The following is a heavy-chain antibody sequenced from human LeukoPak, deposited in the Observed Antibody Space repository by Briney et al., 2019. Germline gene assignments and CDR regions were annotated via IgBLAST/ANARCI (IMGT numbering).Heavy chain of an antibody. V-gene: IGHV1-69*05. D-gene: IGHD5-12*01. J-gene: IGHJ6*03. Sequence: ASVKVSCKASGGTFSSYAISWVRQAPGQGIEWMGGIIPIFGTANYAQKFQGRVTITTDESTSTAYMELSSLRSEDTAVYYCGLCSGYDYYYYYYMDVWGKGTTVTVSS. CDR2: IIPIFGTA. CDR3: GLCSGYDYYYYYYMDV. CDR1: GGTFSSYA.